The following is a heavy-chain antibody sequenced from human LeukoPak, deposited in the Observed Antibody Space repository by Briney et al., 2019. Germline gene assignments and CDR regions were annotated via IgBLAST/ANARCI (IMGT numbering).Heavy chain of an antibody. V-gene: IGHV1-8*01. CDR1: GYTFTSYD. CDR3: ARGQYNTGYSSSWYYFDY. J-gene: IGHJ4*02. CDR2: MNPNSGNT. Sequence: ASVKVSCKASGYTFTSYDINWVRQATGQGLEWMGWMNPNSGNTGYAQKFQGRVTMTRNTSISTAYMELSSLRSEDTAVYYCARGQYNTGYSSSWYYFDYWGQGTLVTVSS. D-gene: IGHD6-13*01.